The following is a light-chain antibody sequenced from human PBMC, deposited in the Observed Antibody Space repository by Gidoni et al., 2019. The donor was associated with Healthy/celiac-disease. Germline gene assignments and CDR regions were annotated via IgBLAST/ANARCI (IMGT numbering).Light chain of an antibody. CDR2: KAS. Sequence: DIQMTQSPSTLSASVGDRVTITCRASQSISSWLAWYQQKPGKAPKLLIYKASSLESGVPPRFSGSGSGTEFTLTISSLQPDDFATYYCQQYNSYWTFXQXTKLEIK. V-gene: IGKV1-5*03. J-gene: IGKJ2*01. CDR1: QSISSW. CDR3: QQYNSYWT.